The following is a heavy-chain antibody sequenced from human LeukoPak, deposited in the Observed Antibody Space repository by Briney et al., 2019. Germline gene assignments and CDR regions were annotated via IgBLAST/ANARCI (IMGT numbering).Heavy chain of an antibody. Sequence: GGSLRLSCAASGFTFSDYWMSWVRQAPGKGLEWVANIKQDGSEKYYVDSVKGRFTISRDNAKNSLYPQMNSLRAEDTAVYYCARDSELRYFDWLNLGDAFDIWGQGTMVTVSS. J-gene: IGHJ3*02. CDR3: ARDSELRYFDWLNLGDAFDI. CDR1: GFTFSDYW. V-gene: IGHV3-7*01. CDR2: IKQDGSEK. D-gene: IGHD3-9*01.